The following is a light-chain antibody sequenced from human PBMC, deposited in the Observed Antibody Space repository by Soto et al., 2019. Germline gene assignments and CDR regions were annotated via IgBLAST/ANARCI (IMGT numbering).Light chain of an antibody. J-gene: IGLJ3*02. CDR3: TSYVGDDIWV. CDR1: SSDVGAYKY. V-gene: IGLV2-8*01. CDR2: EDT. Sequence: QSALTQPPSASGSPGQSVTISCTGTSSDVGAYKYVSWYQQYPGKAPKLMIYEDTKRPSGVPDRFSGSKSGNTASLTVSGLQAEDEADYYCTSYVGDDIWVFGGGTKLTVL.